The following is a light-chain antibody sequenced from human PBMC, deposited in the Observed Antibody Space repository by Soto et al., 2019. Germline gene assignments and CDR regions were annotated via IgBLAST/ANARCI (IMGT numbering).Light chain of an antibody. CDR2: DAS. CDR1: QSVSSN. Sequence: EIVMTQSPATLSVSPGERATLSCRASQSVSSNLAWYQQKPGQAPRLLIYDASNRATGIPARFSGSGSGTDFTLTISSLEPEDFAVYYCQQRSNWPITFGQGKRLEIK. V-gene: IGKV3-11*01. CDR3: QQRSNWPIT. J-gene: IGKJ5*01.